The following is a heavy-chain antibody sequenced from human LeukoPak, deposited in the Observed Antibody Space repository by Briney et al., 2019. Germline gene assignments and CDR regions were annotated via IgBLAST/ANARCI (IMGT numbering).Heavy chain of an antibody. CDR1: GGSISSYY. CDR3: ARSLRLSYYYYMDV. D-gene: IGHD4-17*01. J-gene: IGHJ6*03. CDR2: IYTSGST. V-gene: IGHV4-4*07. Sequence: SETLSLTCTVSGGSISSYYWSWIRQPAGKGLEWIGRIYTSGSTNYNPSLKSRVTMSVDTSKNQFSLKLSSVTAADTAVYYCARSLRLSYYYYMDVWGKGTTVTVSS.